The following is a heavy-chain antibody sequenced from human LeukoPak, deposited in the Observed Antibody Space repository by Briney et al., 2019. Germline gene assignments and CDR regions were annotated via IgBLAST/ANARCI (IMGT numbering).Heavy chain of an antibody. V-gene: IGHV1-18*01. J-gene: IGHJ4*02. CDR1: CYTFTSYG. CDR2: INAYNVNT. D-gene: IGHD6-13*01. CDR3: ARDLVAAAGTYNY. Sequence: GASVKVSCKDSCYTFTSYGISWVRQAPGQGLEWMGWINAYNVNTNYAQKIQGRVTMTTDTSTSTAYMELRRLRSDDTAVYYCARDLVAAAGTYNYGGQGTLVTVSS.